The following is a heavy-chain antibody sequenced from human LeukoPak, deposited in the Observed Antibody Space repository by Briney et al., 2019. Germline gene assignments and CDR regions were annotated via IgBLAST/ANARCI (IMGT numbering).Heavy chain of an antibody. CDR3: ARDRENFWSGYYDGYYYYMDV. D-gene: IGHD3-3*01. CDR1: GYTFTSYD. Sequence: GASVKVSCKASGYTFTSYDINWVRQATGEGLEWMGWMNPNSGDTGYAQKFQGRVTMTRNTSISTAYMELSRLRSDDTAVYYCARDRENFWSGYYDGYYYYMDVWGKGTTVTASS. J-gene: IGHJ6*03. CDR2: MNPNSGDT. V-gene: IGHV1-8*01.